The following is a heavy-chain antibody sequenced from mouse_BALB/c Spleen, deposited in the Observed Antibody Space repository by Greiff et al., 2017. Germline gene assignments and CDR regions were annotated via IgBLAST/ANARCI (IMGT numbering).Heavy chain of an antibody. CDR3: ARGNDYDGDYFDY. CDR2: IWAGGST. CDR1: GFSLTSYG. J-gene: IGHJ2*01. Sequence: VKLMESGPGLVAPSQSLSITCTVSGFSLTSYGVHWVRQPPGKGLEWLGVIWAGGSTNYNSALMSRLSISKDNSKSQVFLKMNSLQTDDTAMYYCARGNDYDGDYFDYWGQGTTLTVSS. V-gene: IGHV2-9*02. D-gene: IGHD2-4*01.